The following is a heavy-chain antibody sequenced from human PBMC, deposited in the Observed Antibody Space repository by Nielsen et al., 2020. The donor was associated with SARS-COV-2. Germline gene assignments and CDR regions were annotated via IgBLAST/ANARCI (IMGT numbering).Heavy chain of an antibody. D-gene: IGHD3-22*01. Sequence: SETLSLTCTVSGGSISSGGYYWSRNRQHPGKGLEWNGYIYYSGSTYYNPSLKSRVTISVDTSKNQFPLKLSSVTAADTAVYYCARARITMIVVVKAFDIWGQGTMVTVSS. CDR1: GGSISSGGYY. V-gene: IGHV4-31*03. J-gene: IGHJ3*02. CDR3: ARARITMIVVVKAFDI. CDR2: IYYSGST.